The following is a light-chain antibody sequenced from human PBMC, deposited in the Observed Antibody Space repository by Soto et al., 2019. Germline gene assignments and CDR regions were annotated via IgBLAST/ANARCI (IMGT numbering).Light chain of an antibody. Sequence: QSALTQPASVSGSPGQSITISCTGTSSDVGGYDYVSWYQHHPGKAPKLMLYDVSNRPSGVSHPFTGSKSVNTASLTISGLQAEDEADYYCSSYTSNSLYVFGPGTKHTLL. CDR1: SSDVGGYDY. CDR3: SSYTSNSLYV. J-gene: IGLJ1*01. CDR2: DVS. V-gene: IGLV2-14*03.